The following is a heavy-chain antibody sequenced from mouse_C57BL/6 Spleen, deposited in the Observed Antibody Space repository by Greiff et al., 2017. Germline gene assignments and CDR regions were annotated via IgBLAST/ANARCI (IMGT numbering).Heavy chain of an antibody. D-gene: IGHD2-3*01. CDR1: GFTFSDYY. CDR2: INYDGSST. V-gene: IGHV5-16*01. Sequence: EVKLVESEGGLVQPGSSMKLSCTASGFTFSDYYMAWVRQVPEKGLEWVANINYDGSSTYYLDSLKSRFIISRDNAKNILYLQMSSLKSEDTATYYCARGGLLRGDYFDYWGQGTTLTVSS. J-gene: IGHJ2*01. CDR3: ARGGLLRGDYFDY.